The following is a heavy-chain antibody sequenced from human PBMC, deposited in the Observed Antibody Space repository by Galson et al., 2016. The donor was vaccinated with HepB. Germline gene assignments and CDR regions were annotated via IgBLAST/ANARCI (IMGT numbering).Heavy chain of an antibody. CDR3: STEVPRTSYFDF. Sequence: SVKVSCKAPVYNLTRHYIHWVRQAPEQGLEWMGVISPDGEKTYFPQKSQGRVTVTRDTSTSAVHMDLRSLTPEDTAVYYCSTEVPRTSYFDFLSQGTLVTVSS. V-gene: IGHV1-46*01. J-gene: IGHJ4*02. CDR2: ISPDGEKT. D-gene: IGHD2-2*01. CDR1: VYNLTRHY.